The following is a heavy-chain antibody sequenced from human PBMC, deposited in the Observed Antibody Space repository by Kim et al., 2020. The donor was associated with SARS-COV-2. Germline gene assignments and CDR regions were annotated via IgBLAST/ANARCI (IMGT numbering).Heavy chain of an antibody. CDR1: GFTFSSYA. V-gene: IGHV3-30*04. J-gene: IGHJ6*02. CDR3: ARDGLRYDYVWGSYRYFEGVSYGMDV. D-gene: IGHD3-16*02. Sequence: GGSLRLSCAASGFTFSSYAMHWLRQAPGKGLEWVAVISYDGSNKYYADSVKGRFTISRDNSKNTLYLQMNSLRAEDTAVYYCARDGLRYDYVWGSYRYFEGVSYGMDVWGQGTTVTVSS. CDR2: ISYDGSNK.